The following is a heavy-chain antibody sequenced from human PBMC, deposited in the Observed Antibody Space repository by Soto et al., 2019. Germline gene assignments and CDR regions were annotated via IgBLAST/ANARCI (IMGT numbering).Heavy chain of an antibody. CDR3: ARLVAGNPPTGPDYYYYGMDV. Sequence: PGESLKISCKGSGYSFTSYWIGWVRQMPGKGLECMGIIYPGDSDTRYSPSFQGQVTISADKSISTAYLQWSSLKASDTAMYYCARLVAGNPPTGPDYYYYGMDVWGQGTTVTVSS. CDR1: GYSFTSYW. J-gene: IGHJ6*02. CDR2: IYPGDSDT. V-gene: IGHV5-51*01. D-gene: IGHD6-19*01.